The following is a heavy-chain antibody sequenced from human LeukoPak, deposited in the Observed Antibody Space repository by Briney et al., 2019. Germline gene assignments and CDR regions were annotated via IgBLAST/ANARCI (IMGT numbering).Heavy chain of an antibody. V-gene: IGHV4-34*01. D-gene: IGHD2-15*01. J-gene: IGHJ4*02. CDR1: GGSFSGYY. CDR2: INHSGST. Sequence: SETLSLTCAVYGGSFSGYYCSWIRQPPGKGLEWIGEINHSGSTNYNPSLKSRVTISVDTSKNQFSLKLSSVTAADTAVYYCARGRILRLIDYWGQGTLVTVSS. CDR3: ARGRILRLIDY.